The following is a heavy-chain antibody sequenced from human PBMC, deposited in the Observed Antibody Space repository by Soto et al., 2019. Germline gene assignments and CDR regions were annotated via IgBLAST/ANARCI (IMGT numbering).Heavy chain of an antibody. CDR1: GFTFSYYE. D-gene: IGHD2-21*01. Sequence: EVQLAESGGDLVQPGGSLRLSCVGSGFTFSYYEMNWVRQAPGKGLERVAFISHTDRLTHYPDSVKGRFTISRDNAKNSLYLHMTSLRVEDTAVYLCARLSGDHFAFFSYGMDVWGQGTTVTVSS. V-gene: IGHV3-48*03. CDR2: ISHTDRLT. CDR3: ARLSGDHFAFFSYGMDV. J-gene: IGHJ6*02.